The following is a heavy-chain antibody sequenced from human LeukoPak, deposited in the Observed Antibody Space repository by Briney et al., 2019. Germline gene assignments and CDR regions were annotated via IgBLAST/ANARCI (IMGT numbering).Heavy chain of an antibody. J-gene: IGHJ4*02. D-gene: IGHD3-22*01. CDR3: AKDPNYYHNSGYTYSFDY. CDR2: ISGSGGST. CDR1: GFTFSSYA. V-gene: IGHV3-23*01. Sequence: QPGGSLRLSCAASGFTFSSYAMSWVRQAPGKGLGWGSAISGSGGSTYYADSVRCRFTISRDNSKNTLYLQMHSLRAEATAVYYCAKDPNYYHNSGYTYSFDYWGQGTLVTVSS.